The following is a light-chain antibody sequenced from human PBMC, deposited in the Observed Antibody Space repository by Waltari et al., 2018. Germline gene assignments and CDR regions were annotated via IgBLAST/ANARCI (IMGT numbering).Light chain of an antibody. CDR2: EVS. CDR3: SSFTSSSVYV. Sequence: QSALTQPASVSGSPGQSITISCTGTSSDVGGFNYVSWYQQYPGKAPKLMIFEVSNRPSGVSNRCSGSKSGNTASLTISGLQAEDEADYYCSSFTSSSVYVFGTGTKVTVL. CDR1: SSDVGGFNY. J-gene: IGLJ1*01. V-gene: IGLV2-14*01.